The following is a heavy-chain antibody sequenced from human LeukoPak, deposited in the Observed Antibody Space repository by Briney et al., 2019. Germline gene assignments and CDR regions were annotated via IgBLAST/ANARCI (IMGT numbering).Heavy chain of an antibody. D-gene: IGHD2-15*01. J-gene: IGHJ5*02. Sequence: ASVKVSCKAPGYTFTSYGISWVRQAPGQGLEWMGWISAYNGNTNYAQKLQGRVTMTTDTSTSTAYMELRNLRSDDTAVYYCARDCSGGSCSYNWFDPWGQGTLVTVSP. CDR2: ISAYNGNT. V-gene: IGHV1-18*01. CDR3: ARDCSGGSCSYNWFDP. CDR1: GYTFTSYG.